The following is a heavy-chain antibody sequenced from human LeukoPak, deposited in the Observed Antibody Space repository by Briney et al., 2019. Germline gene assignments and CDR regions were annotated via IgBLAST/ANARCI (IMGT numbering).Heavy chain of an antibody. CDR1: GYSFTSYW. D-gene: IGHD3-10*01. CDR3: ARRDMVRGLDY. J-gene: IGHJ4*02. Sequence: GESLKISCKGSGYSFTSYWIGWVRQMPGKGLEWMGIIYPGDSDITYSPSFQGQVSISADKSTSTAYLQWSSLKASDTAIYYCARRDMVRGLDYWGQGTLVTVSS. V-gene: IGHV5-51*01. CDR2: IYPGDSDI.